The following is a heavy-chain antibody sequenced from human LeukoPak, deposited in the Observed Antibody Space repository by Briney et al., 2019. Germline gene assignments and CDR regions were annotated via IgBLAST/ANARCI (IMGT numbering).Heavy chain of an antibody. CDR1: GFTFSNYA. J-gene: IGHJ4*01. CDR3: AKAVGFSSSWLFDY. V-gene: IGHV3-23*01. Sequence: GGSLRLSCAASGFTFSNYAMSWVRQAPGKGLEWVSSISNSGGSTDYADSVKSRFSISRDNSMNTLYLQMNSLRVEDTAVYYCAKAVGFSSSWLFDYWGQGTLVTVSS. D-gene: IGHD6-13*01. CDR2: ISNSGGST.